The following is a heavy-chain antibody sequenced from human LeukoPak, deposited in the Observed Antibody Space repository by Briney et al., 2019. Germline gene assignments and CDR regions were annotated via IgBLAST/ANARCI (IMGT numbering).Heavy chain of an antibody. J-gene: IGHJ6*03. D-gene: IGHD3-3*01. CDR1: GYNFISYY. CDR2: MNPNSGNT. Sequence: ASVKVSCKASGYNFISYYMHWVRQAPGQGLEWMGWMNPNSGNTGYAQKFQGRVTMTRNTSLSTAYMELSSLRAEDTAVYNCARGFREDDDFWSGYPYYYYYMDVWGKGTTVTVSS. V-gene: IGHV1-8*02. CDR3: ARGFREDDDFWSGYPYYYYYMDV.